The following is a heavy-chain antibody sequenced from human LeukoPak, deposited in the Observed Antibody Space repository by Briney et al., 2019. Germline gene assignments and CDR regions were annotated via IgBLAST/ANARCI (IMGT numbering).Heavy chain of an antibody. CDR1: GGSISSYY. V-gene: IGHV4-59*01. Sequence: SETLSLTCTVSGGSISSYYWSWIRQPPGKGLEWIGYIYYSGSTKYNPSLTSRVTISVDTSKNQFSLKLRSVTAADTAVYYCAGHEWELREDYWGQGTLVTVAS. CDR2: IYYSGST. CDR3: AGHEWELREDY. J-gene: IGHJ4*02. D-gene: IGHD1-26*01.